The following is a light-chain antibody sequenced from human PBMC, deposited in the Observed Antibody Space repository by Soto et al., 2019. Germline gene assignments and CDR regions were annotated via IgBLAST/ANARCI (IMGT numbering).Light chain of an antibody. Sequence: EILLTHSPGTLSLSPGERATLSCRASQSVSSRYLAWYQQKPGQAPRVFLFGVSNRATGIPARFSGSGAGTDFTLTISSLEPEDSAVYYCQQRHMWPITFGQGTRLEIK. CDR3: QQRHMWPIT. CDR2: GVS. V-gene: IGKV3D-20*02. CDR1: QSVSSRY. J-gene: IGKJ5*01.